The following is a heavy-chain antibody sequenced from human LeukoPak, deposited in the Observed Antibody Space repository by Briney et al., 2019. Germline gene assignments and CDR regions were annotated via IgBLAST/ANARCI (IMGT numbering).Heavy chain of an antibody. D-gene: IGHD6-25*01. CDR1: GYTFTGYY. CDR3: AREAADY. Sequence: ASVKVSCKASGYTFTGYYMHWVRQAPGQGLEWMGWISAYNGNTNYAQKPQGRVTMTTDTFTSTAYMELRSLRSDDTAVYYCAREAADYWGQGTLVTVSS. CDR2: ISAYNGNT. J-gene: IGHJ4*02. V-gene: IGHV1-18*04.